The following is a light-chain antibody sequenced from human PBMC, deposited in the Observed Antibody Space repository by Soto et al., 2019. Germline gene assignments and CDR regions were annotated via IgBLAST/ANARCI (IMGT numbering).Light chain of an antibody. CDR1: RSINTW. CDR2: DGS. J-gene: IGKJ1*01. V-gene: IGKV1-5*01. Sequence: DIQMTQSPSTVSASVGDRITITCRASRSINTWLAWYRQRPGEAPQLLIYDGSTLAMGVPSRFSGSGSGTDFTLSISSIQPDDFEPLFCQKYQTYSRTLGQGNKVEVK. CDR3: QKYQTYSRT.